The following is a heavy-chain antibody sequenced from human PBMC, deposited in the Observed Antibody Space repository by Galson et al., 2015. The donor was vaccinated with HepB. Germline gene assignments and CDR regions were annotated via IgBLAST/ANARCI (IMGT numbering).Heavy chain of an antibody. V-gene: IGHV3-11*01. J-gene: IGHJ4*02. CDR2: ISGRGSFI. Sequence: SLRLSCAASGFTFTDHYMSWIRQAPGKGLEWGSYISGRGSFINYADSVKGRFTMSRDNAKNSVYLQLNSLRVEDTAVYYCARERQFLRDFDSWGQGTLVTVSS. D-gene: IGHD6-19*01. CDR3: ARERQFLRDFDS. CDR1: GFTFTDHY.